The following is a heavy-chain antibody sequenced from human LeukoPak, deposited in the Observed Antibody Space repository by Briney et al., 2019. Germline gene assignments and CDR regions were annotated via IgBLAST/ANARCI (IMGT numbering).Heavy chain of an antibody. CDR3: AKDRRSSGWYDY. J-gene: IGHJ4*02. CDR1: GFTFSSYA. CDR2: ISGSGGST. D-gene: IGHD6-19*01. Sequence: GRSLRLSCAASGFTFSSYAMSWVRQAPGKGLEWVSAISGSGGSTYYADSVKGRFTISRDNSKNTLYLQMNSLRAEDTAVYYCAKDRRSSGWYDYWGQGTLVTVSS. V-gene: IGHV3-23*01.